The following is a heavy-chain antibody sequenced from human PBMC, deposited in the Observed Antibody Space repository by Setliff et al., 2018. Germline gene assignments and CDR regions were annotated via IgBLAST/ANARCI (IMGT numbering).Heavy chain of an antibody. CDR2: VYSTGST. CDR1: GASISSGSHY. V-gene: IGHV4-61*09. Sequence: SETLSLTCNVPGASISSGSHYWSWIRQSAGEKPTWIGHVYSTGSTNYNPSFESRVSISVDKSNNQFSLRMTSVTAADTAMYYCVRDRYGRNSDGSGVYNWFDSWGQGILVTVSS. J-gene: IGHJ5*01. D-gene: IGHD2-15*01. CDR3: VRDRYGRNSDGSGVYNWFDS.